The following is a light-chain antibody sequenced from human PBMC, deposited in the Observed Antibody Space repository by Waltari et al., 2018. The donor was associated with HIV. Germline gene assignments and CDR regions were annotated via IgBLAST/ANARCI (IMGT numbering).Light chain of an antibody. CDR2: DAV. Sequence: DIQMTQSPSSLSASVADRVTITCQASQDISTNLHWYPQKPGKAPQVLIYDAVNLETGVPSRFSGSGSGTKFIMTINSLQPEDIATYYCQQSASLTPLTFGGGTKVEI. CDR3: QQSASLTPLT. CDR1: QDISTN. V-gene: IGKV1-33*01. J-gene: IGKJ4*01.